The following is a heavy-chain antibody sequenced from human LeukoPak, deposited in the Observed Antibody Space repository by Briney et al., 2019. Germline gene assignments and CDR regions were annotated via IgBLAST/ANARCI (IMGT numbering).Heavy chain of an antibody. CDR1: GFMFSGYG. V-gene: IGHV3-30*18. D-gene: IGHD3-16*02. CDR3: AKDYQSAPPVGMDA. CDR2: ISYDGRKR. J-gene: IGHJ6*02. Sequence: GGSLRLSCTGSGFMFSGYGMYWVRQAPGKGLDWVALISYDGRKRFYADSVKGRFTISRDNSKSALVLEMNSLRVEDTAVYYCAKDYQSAPPVGMDAWGHGTKVTVSS.